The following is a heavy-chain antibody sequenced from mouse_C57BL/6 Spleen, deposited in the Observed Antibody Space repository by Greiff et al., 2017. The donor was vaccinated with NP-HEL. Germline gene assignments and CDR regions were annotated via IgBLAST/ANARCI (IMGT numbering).Heavy chain of an antibody. CDR3: ARRARGYYFDY. CDR2: INPYNGGT. V-gene: IGHV1-19*01. Sequence: EVQLQQSGPVLVKPGASVKMSCKASGYTFTDYYMNWVKQSHGKSLEWIGVINPYNGGTSYNQKFKGKATLTVDKSSSTAYMELNSLTSEDSAVYYCARRARGYYFDYWGQGTTLTVSS. CDR1: GYTFTDYY. D-gene: IGHD3-3*01. J-gene: IGHJ2*01.